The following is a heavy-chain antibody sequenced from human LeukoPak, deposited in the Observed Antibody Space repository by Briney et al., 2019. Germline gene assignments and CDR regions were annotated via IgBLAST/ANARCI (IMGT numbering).Heavy chain of an antibody. J-gene: IGHJ4*02. CDR2: IWHDGSNK. CDR1: GFTFSSYG. V-gene: IGHV3-33*03. Sequence: GGSLRLSCAASGFTFSSYGMHWVRQAPGKGLEWVAVIWHDGSNKYYADSVKGRFTISRDNAKNSLYLQMNSLRAEDTALYYCAKDFPEAYWGQGTLVTVSS. CDR3: AKDFPEAY.